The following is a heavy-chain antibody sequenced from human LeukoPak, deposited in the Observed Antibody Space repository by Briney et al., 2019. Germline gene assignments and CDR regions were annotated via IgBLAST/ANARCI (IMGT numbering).Heavy chain of an antibody. CDR1: GFTFSSYA. Sequence: GGSLRLPCAASGFTFSSYAMHWVRQAPGKGLEWVAVISYDGSNKYYADSVKGRFTISRDNSKNTLYLQMNSLRAEDTAVYYCARPTTVTTVFDPWGQGTLVTVSS. CDR2: ISYDGSNK. D-gene: IGHD4-17*01. CDR3: ARPTTVTTVFDP. V-gene: IGHV3-30*04. J-gene: IGHJ5*02.